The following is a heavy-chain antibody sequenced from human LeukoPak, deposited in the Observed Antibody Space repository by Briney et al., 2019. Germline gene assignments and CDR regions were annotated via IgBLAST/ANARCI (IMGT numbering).Heavy chain of an antibody. V-gene: IGHV4-4*07. Sequence: SETLSLTCTVSGGSISSYYWSWIRQPAGKGLEWIERIYTSGSTNYNPSLKSRVTMSVDTSKNQFSLKLSSVTAADTAVYYCARGSYDSSGYYYYGMDVWGQGTTVTVSS. CDR2: IYTSGST. D-gene: IGHD3-22*01. CDR3: ARGSYDSSGYYYYGMDV. J-gene: IGHJ6*02. CDR1: GGSISSYY.